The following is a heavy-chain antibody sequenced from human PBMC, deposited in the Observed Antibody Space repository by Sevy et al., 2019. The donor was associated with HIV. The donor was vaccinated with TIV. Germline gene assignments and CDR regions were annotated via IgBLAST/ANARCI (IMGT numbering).Heavy chain of an antibody. CDR2: ISAYNGNT. V-gene: IGHV1-18*04. J-gene: IGHJ4*02. D-gene: IGHD3-22*01. Sequence: ASVKVSCKASGYTFTSYGISWVRQAPGQGLEWMGWISAYNGNTNYAQKLQGRVTMTTDTSTSTAYMERRSLRSDDTAVYYCARDTYYYDSSGYYWFDYWGQGTLVTVSS. CDR1: GYTFTSYG. CDR3: ARDTYYYDSSGYYWFDY.